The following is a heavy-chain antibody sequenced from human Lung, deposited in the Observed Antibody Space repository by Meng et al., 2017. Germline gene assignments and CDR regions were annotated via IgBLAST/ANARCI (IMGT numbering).Heavy chain of an antibody. CDR2: INHSGST. J-gene: IGHJ4*02. D-gene: IGHD4-11*01. V-gene: IGHV4-34*01. CDR3: ARGPTTMAHDFDY. Sequence: VQLQQGGDGRLKPSETLSPTCVVSGGSFSDYYWSWIRQPPGKGLEWIGEINHSGSTNYNPSLESRATISVDTSQNNLSLKLSSVTAADSAVYYCARGPTTMAHDFDYWGQGTLVTVSS. CDR1: GGSFSDYY.